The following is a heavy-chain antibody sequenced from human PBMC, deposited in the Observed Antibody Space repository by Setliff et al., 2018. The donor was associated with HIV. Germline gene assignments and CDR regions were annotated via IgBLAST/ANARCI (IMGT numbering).Heavy chain of an antibody. CDR2: ITSSSNYI. CDR3: ARDRRRYDIVTLHYMDV. V-gene: IGHV3-21*01. CDR1: GFNFSMYA. D-gene: IGHD2-15*01. Sequence: PGGSLRLSCAASGFNFSMYAMNWVRQAPGQGLEWVSSITSSSNYIYYADSVKGRFTISRDNAKNSLYLQMNSLRAEDTAMYYCARDRRRYDIVTLHYMDVWGKGTTVTVSS. J-gene: IGHJ6*03.